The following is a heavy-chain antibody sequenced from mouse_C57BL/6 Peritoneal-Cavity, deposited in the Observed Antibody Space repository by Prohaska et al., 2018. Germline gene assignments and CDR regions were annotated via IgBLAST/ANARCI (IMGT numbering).Heavy chain of an antibody. V-gene: IGHV7-1*01. CDR1: GFTFSDFY. Sequence: EVKLAESGGGLVQSGRSLRLSCATSGFTFSDFYMEWVRHAPGKGLEWIAASRNKANDYTTEYSASVKGRFIVSRDTSQSILYLQMNALRAEDTAIYYCARDELGRFAYWGQGTLVTVSA. J-gene: IGHJ3*01. CDR2: SRNKANDYTT. CDR3: ARDELGRFAY. D-gene: IGHD4-1*01.